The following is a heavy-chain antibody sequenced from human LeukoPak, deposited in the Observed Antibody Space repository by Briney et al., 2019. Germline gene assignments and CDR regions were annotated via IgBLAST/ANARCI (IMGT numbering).Heavy chain of an antibody. V-gene: IGHV3-48*03. CDR2: ISSSGSII. J-gene: IGHJ6*03. Sequence: GGSLRLSCAASGFTFSSYEMNWVRQAPGKGLEWVSYISSSGSIIYYADSVKGRFTISRDNAKNSLYLQMNSLRAEDTAVYYCAGEDSYGYISLYYYYYMDVWGKGTTVTVSS. CDR1: GFTFSSYE. D-gene: IGHD5-18*01. CDR3: AGEDSYGYISLYYYYYMDV.